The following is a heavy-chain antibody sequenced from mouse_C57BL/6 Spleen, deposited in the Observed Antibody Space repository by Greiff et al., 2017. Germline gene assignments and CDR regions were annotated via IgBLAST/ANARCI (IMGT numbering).Heavy chain of an antibody. CDR2: IDPSDSYT. CDR1: GYTFTSYW. CDR3: ARWDYYGSYAWFAY. D-gene: IGHD1-1*01. V-gene: IGHV1-69*01. J-gene: IGHJ3*01. Sequence: VQLQQPGAELVMPGASVKLSCKASGYTFTSYWMHWVKQRPGQGLEWIGEIDPSDSYTNYNQKFKGKSTLTVDKSSSTAYMELSSLTSEDSAVYYCARWDYYGSYAWFAYWGQGTLVTVSA.